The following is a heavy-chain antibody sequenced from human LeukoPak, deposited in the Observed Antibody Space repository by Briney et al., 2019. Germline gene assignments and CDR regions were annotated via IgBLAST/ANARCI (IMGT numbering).Heavy chain of an antibody. J-gene: IGHJ4*02. Sequence: GGSLRLSCAASGFTFSTYSMHWVRQAPGKGLEWVSYIRSGSTYIDYADSVKGRFTISRDDAKNSLYLQMNSLRAEDTAVYYCARDGIFDYWGQGTLVTVSS. CDR2: IRSGSTYI. CDR3: ARDGIFDY. V-gene: IGHV3-21*01. CDR1: GFTFSTYS.